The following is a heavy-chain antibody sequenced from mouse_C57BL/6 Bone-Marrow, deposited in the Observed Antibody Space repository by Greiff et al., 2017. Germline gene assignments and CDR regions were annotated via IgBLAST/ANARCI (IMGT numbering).Heavy chain of an antibody. V-gene: IGHV1-85*01. CDR2: IYPRDGVT. Sequence: VQLQQSGAELVKPGASVKLSCKASGYTFTSSYINWVKQRPGQGLEWIGRIYPRDGVTKYNEKFKGKATLTVATSSSTAYMELHSLTSVYSAVYFCAGYYPFAYWGQGTLVTVSA. D-gene: IGHD2-3*01. CDR1: GYTFTSSY. J-gene: IGHJ3*01. CDR3: AGYYPFAY.